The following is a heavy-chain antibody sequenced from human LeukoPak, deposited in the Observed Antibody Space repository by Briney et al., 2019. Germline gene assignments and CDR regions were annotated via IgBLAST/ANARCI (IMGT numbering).Heavy chain of an antibody. D-gene: IGHD4-11*01. J-gene: IGHJ4*02. Sequence: GGSLRLSCAASGLTFSSNAMTWVRQAPGKGLEWVSIIYSGGTTHYADSVRGRFTVSRDDSKNTVYLQMNNLRTEDTAVYYCARAPTITTIFDYWGQGTLVTVSS. CDR2: IYSGGTT. V-gene: IGHV3-53*01. CDR3: ARAPTITTIFDY. CDR1: GLTFSSNA.